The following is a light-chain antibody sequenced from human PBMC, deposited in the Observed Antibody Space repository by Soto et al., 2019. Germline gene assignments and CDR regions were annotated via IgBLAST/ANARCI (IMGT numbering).Light chain of an antibody. CDR1: RFNIGSNT. Sequence: QSVLTQPPSASGTPGQRVTISCSGSRFNIGSNTVSRYQQVPGTAPRLLLYRNNLRPSGVPDRFSGSKSDTSASLAITGLQSEDEADYYCAAWDDSQNGYVVFGGGTKVTVL. CDR3: AAWDDSQNGYVV. CDR2: RNN. V-gene: IGLV1-44*01. J-gene: IGLJ2*01.